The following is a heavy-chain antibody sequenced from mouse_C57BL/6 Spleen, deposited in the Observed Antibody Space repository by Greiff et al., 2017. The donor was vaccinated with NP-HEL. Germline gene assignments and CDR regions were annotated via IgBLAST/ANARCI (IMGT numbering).Heavy chain of an antibody. J-gene: IGHJ3*01. CDR1: GFNIKDDY. CDR3: TTPSYYGSSWFAD. D-gene: IGHD1-1*01. CDR2: VDPEDGDT. Sequence: VQLQQSGAELVRPGASVKLSCTASGFNIKDDYMHWVKQRPEQGLEWIGWVDPEDGDTEYASKFKGKATITADTSSNTAYLQLSSLTSEDTAVYYCTTPSYYGSSWFADWGQGTLVTVSA. V-gene: IGHV14-4*01.